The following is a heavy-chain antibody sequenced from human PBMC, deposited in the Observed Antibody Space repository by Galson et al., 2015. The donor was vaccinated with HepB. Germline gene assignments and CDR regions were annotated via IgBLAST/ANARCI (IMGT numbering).Heavy chain of an antibody. CDR3: AKCVLVFGDFDY. Sequence: SLRLSCAASGFTFSSYAMSWVRQAPGKGLEWVSAISDSGGSTYYADSVKGRFTISRDNSKNTLYLQMNSLRAEDTAVYYCAKCVLVFGDFDYWGQGTLVTVSS. CDR2: ISDSGGST. J-gene: IGHJ4*02. V-gene: IGHV3-23*01. D-gene: IGHD3-3*01. CDR1: GFTFSSYA.